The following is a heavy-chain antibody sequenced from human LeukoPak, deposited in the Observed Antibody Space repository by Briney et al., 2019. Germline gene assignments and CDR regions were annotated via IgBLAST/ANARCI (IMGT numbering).Heavy chain of an antibody. V-gene: IGHV3-21*01. Sequence: GGSLRLSCAASGLTFSSSSMNWVRQAPGKGLGWVSSISSSSYILYADSVKGRFTISRGNAKNSLFLQINSLRAEDTAVYYCARQGPYGDYSHWGQGTMVTVSS. J-gene: IGHJ4*02. CDR1: GLTFSSSS. D-gene: IGHD4-17*01. CDR3: ARQGPYGDYSH. CDR2: ISSSSYI.